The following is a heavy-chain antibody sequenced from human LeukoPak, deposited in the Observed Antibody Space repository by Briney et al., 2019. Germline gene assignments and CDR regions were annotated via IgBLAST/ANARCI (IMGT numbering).Heavy chain of an antibody. J-gene: IGHJ3*02. D-gene: IGHD3-22*01. V-gene: IGHV3-66*02. CDR1: GFTVSSNY. CDR3: ASTQYYYDSSGYYPRGI. CDR2: IYSGGST. Sequence: PGGSLRLSCAASGFTVSSNYMSWVRQAPGKGLEWVSVIYSGGSTYYADSVKGRFTISRDNSKNTLYLQMNSLRAEDTAVYYCASTQYYYDSSGYYPRGIWGQGTMVTVSS.